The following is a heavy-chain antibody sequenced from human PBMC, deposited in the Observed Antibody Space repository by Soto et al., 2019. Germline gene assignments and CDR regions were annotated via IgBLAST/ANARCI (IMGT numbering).Heavy chain of an antibody. CDR1: GFTFSSYG. V-gene: IGHV3-30*18. D-gene: IGHD5-18*01. CDR2: ISYDGSNK. CDR3: AKSGDPIQIWPGY. Sequence: GALRLSCAASGFTFSSYGMHWVRQAPGKGLEWVAVISYDGSNKYYADSVKGRFTISRDNSKNTLYLQMNSLRAEDTAVYYCAKSGDPIQIWPGYWGQGT. J-gene: IGHJ4*02.